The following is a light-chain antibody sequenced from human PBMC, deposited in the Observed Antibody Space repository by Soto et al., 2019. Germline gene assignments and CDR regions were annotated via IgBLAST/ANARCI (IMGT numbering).Light chain of an antibody. CDR1: QSISSW. Sequence: DIQMTQSPSTLSASVGDRVTITCRASQSISSWLAWYQQKPGKAPKLLIYDASTLDSGVPSTFSGSGSGTEFTLTISSLQPDDFATYYCQQYNSYSYTCGQGTKLDIK. CDR3: QQYNSYSYT. V-gene: IGKV1-5*01. J-gene: IGKJ2*01. CDR2: DAS.